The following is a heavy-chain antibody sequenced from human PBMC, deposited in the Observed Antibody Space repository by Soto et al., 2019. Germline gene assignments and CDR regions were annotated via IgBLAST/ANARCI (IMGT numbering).Heavy chain of an antibody. J-gene: IGHJ4*02. Sequence: QVQLVQSGAEVKKPGASVKVSCKASGYTFTSYDINWVRQATGQGLEWMGWMNPNSGNTVYAQKFQGRVTMTRNASKSTAYRELSTLRSDGTAVYYCAREKSYGYADYWGQGTLVTVSS. CDR2: MNPNSGNT. CDR1: GYTFTSYD. CDR3: AREKSYGYADY. D-gene: IGHD5-18*01. V-gene: IGHV1-8*01.